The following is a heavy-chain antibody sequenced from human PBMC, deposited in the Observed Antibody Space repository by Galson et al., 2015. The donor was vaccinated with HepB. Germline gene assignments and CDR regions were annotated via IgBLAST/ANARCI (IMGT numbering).Heavy chain of an antibody. Sequence: SLRLSCAASGFTFSSYNMNWVRQAPGKGLEWVSSISSSSTYRYYADSVKGRFTISRDNAKNSLYLQMNSLTVEDAAVYYCARDWGIVVADTWWFDPWGQGTLVTVSS. CDR1: GFTFSSYN. V-gene: IGHV3-21*01. D-gene: IGHD6-19*01. J-gene: IGHJ5*02. CDR3: ARDWGIVVADTWWFDP. CDR2: ISSSSTYR.